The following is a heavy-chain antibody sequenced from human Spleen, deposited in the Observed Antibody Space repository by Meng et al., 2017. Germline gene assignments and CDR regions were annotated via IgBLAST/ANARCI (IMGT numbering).Heavy chain of an antibody. CDR3: TKDTRGYATAMDV. J-gene: IGHJ6*02. V-gene: IGHV3-9*03. D-gene: IGHD2-2*01. CDR2: ISWNSGSI. CDR1: GFTFEDYA. Sequence: SLKISCAASGFTFEDYAMHWVRQAPGKGLEWVSGISWNSGSIGFADSVRGRFTISRDNAKKSLYLQMNSLRAEDMALYYCTKDTRGYATAMDVWGQGTTVTVSS.